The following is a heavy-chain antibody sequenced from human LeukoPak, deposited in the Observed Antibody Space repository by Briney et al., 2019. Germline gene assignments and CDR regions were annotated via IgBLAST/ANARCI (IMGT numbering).Heavy chain of an antibody. Sequence: GGSLRLSCAASGFTLSDYWMSWVRQAPGKGLEWVANMNEDGSEKNYVDSVKGRFTISRDNSKNTLYLQMNSLRAEDTAVYYCVDEAAGFDYWGQGTLVTVSS. J-gene: IGHJ4*02. CDR3: VDEAAGFDY. D-gene: IGHD6-13*01. CDR2: MNEDGSEK. CDR1: GFTLSDYW. V-gene: IGHV3-7*03.